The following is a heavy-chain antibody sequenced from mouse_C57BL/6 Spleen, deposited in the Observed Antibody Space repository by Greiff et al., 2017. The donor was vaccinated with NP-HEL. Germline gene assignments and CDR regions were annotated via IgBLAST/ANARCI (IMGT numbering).Heavy chain of an antibody. V-gene: IGHV1-50*01. CDR2: IDPSDRYT. CDR3: ANLPRAY. J-gene: IGHJ3*01. Sequence: VQLQQPGAELVKPGASVKLSCKASGYTFTSYWMQWVQQRPGQGLEWIGEIDPSDRYTNYNQKFKGKATLTVDTSSSTAYMQLSSRTSEDSAVYYCANLPRAYWGQGTLVTVSA. CDR1: GYTFTSYW. D-gene: IGHD5-1*01.